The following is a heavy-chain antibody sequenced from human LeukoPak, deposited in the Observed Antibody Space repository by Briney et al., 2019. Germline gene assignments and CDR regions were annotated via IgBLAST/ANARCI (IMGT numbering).Heavy chain of an antibody. CDR3: ATATVAGRGYYFDQ. CDR1: GFTFSSYA. CDR2: ISGSGGGT. D-gene: IGHD6-19*01. V-gene: IGHV3-23*01. Sequence: GGSLRLSRAASGFTFSSYAMSWVRQSPGKGLEWVSSISGSGGGTYFADSVKGRFTISRDNSKNTMYLQMNSLRAEDTAVYYCATATVAGRGYYFDQWGQGTLVTVSS. J-gene: IGHJ4*02.